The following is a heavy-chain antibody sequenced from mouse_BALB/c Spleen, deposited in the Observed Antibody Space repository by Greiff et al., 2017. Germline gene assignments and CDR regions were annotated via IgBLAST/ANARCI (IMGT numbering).Heavy chain of an antibody. V-gene: IGHV5-17*02. D-gene: IGHD1-1*01. Sequence: EVKVEESGGGLVQPGGSRKLSCAASGFTFSSFGMHWVRQAPEKGLEWVAYISSGSSTIYYADTVKGRFTISRDNPKNTLFLQMTSLRSEDTAMYYCARSYYGSSYGYFDVWGAGTTVTVSS. CDR1: GFTFSSFG. CDR3: ARSYYGSSYGYFDV. CDR2: ISSGSSTI. J-gene: IGHJ1*01.